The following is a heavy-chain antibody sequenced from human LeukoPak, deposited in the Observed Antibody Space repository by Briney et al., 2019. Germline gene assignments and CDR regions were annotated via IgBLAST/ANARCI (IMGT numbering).Heavy chain of an antibody. J-gene: IGHJ4*02. V-gene: IGHV3-15*01. CDR3: TTSYGSGSYYKAY. CDR1: GFTFSNAW. CDR2: IKSKIDGGTT. Sequence: GGSLRLSCAASGFTFSNAWMSWVRQAPGKGLEWVGRIKSKIDGGTTDYAAPVKGRFTISREDSKNTLYLQMNSLKTEDTAVYYCTTSYGSGSYYKAYWGQGTLVTVSS. D-gene: IGHD3-10*01.